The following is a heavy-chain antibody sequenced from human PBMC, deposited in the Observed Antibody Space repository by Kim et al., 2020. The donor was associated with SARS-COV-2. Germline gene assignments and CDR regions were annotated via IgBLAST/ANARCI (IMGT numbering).Heavy chain of an antibody. V-gene: IGHV3-30*18. Sequence: GGSLRLSCAASGFTFSSYGMHWVRQAPGKGLEWVAVISYDGSNKYYADSVKGRFTISRDNSKNTLYLQMNSLRAEDTAVYYCAKDDRRAFDIWGQGTMVTVSS. CDR1: GFTFSSYG. J-gene: IGHJ3*02. CDR2: ISYDGSNK. CDR3: AKDDRRAFDI.